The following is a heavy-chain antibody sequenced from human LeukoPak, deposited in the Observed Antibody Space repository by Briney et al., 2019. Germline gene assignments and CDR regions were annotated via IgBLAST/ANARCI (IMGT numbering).Heavy chain of an antibody. CDR2: IYYSGST. V-gene: IGHV4-59*08. CDR3: ARLVEGWFDP. CDR1: GGSISSYY. J-gene: IGHJ3*01. Sequence: PSETLSLTCTVSGGSISSYYWSWIRQPPGKGLEWIGYIYYSGSTNYNPSLKSQVTISVDTSKNQFSLKLSSVTAADTAVYYCARLVEGWFDPWGQGTMVTVSS. D-gene: IGHD3-10*01.